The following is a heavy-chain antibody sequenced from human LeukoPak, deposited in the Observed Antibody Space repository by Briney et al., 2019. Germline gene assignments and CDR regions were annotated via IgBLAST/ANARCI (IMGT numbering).Heavy chain of an antibody. CDR2: ISGSGGST. CDR1: GFTFSSYA. Sequence: GGSLRLSCAASGFTFSSYAMSWVRQAPGKGLEWVSAISGSGGSTYYADSVKGRFTISRDNTKNTLYLQMNSLRAEDTAVYYCARIGYAGSGWDYWGQGTLVTVSS. V-gene: IGHV3-23*01. CDR3: ARIGYAGSGWDY. J-gene: IGHJ4*02. D-gene: IGHD6-19*01.